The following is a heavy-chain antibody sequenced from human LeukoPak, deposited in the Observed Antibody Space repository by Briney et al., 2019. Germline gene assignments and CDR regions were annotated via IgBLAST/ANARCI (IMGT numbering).Heavy chain of an antibody. CDR3: ASAYCGGDCYPHYYCGMDV. Sequence: GGSLRLSCAASGFTFSSYEMNWVRQAPGKGLEWVSYISSSGSTIYYADSVKGRFTISRDNAKSSLYLQMNSLRAEDTAVYYCASAYCGGDCYPHYYCGMDVWGKGTTVTVSS. V-gene: IGHV3-48*03. CDR1: GFTFSSYE. D-gene: IGHD2-21*02. CDR2: ISSSGSTI. J-gene: IGHJ6*04.